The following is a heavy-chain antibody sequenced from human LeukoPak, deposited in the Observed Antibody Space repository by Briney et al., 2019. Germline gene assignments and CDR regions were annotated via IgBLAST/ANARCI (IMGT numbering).Heavy chain of an antibody. Sequence: GGSLRLSCAASGFTFSSYGMHWVRQAPGKGLEWVAFIRYDGSNKYYADSVKGRFTISRDNSKNTLYLQMNSLRAEDTAVYYCVKPSSSWDYYYYMDVWGKGTTVTVSS. J-gene: IGHJ6*03. D-gene: IGHD6-13*01. V-gene: IGHV3-30*02. CDR3: VKPSSSWDYYYYMDV. CDR1: GFTFSSYG. CDR2: IRYDGSNK.